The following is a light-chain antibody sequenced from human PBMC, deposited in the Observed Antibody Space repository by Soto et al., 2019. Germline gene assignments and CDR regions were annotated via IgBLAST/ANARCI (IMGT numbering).Light chain of an antibody. Sequence: DIQVTQSPSTLSASVVDTVTVTFLASQSISSYVNWYQQKPGKAPKLLIYAASSLQSGVPSRFSGSGSGTDFTLTISSLQPEDFATYYCHPSYSTPHFTFGPRTKVDTK. CDR2: AAS. J-gene: IGKJ3*01. CDR1: QSISSY. CDR3: HPSYSTPHFT. V-gene: IGKV1-39*01.